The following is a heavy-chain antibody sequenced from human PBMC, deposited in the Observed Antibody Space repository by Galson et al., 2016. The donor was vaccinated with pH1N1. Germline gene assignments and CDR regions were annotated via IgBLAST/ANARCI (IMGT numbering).Heavy chain of an antibody. D-gene: IGHD3-3*01. Sequence: SLRLSCAASGFTFSDYPMHWVRQTPGKGLECVALVSYDGSNKYYADSVKGRFTISRDNSKNTLYLQMHSLRAEDTAVYYCARDPGYYGLGDPFDMWGQGTMVTVSS. V-gene: IGHV3-30-3*01. J-gene: IGHJ3*02. CDR2: VSYDGSNK. CDR3: ARDPGYYGLGDPFDM. CDR1: GFTFSDYP.